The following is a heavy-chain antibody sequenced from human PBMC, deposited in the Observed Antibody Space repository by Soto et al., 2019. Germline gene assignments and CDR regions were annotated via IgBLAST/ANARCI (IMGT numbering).Heavy chain of an antibody. CDR3: AREGRWNIVVVPAALYGMDV. J-gene: IGHJ6*02. CDR1: GYIFNNYV. Sequence: GASVKFSCKASGYIFNNYVLHWVRQAPGQGLEWVGMINASGGCTSYSQKFQGRVTMTRDTSTSTVYMELSSLRSEDTAVYYCAREGRWNIVVVPAALYGMDVWGQGTTVTVSS. D-gene: IGHD2-2*01. CDR2: INASGGCT. V-gene: IGHV1-46*02.